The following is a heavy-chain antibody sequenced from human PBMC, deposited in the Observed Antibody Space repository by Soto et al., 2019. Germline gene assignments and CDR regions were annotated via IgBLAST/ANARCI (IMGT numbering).Heavy chain of an antibody. Sequence: QVQLVQSGAEVKKPGSSVKVSCKASGGTFSSYAISWVRQAPGQGLEWMGGSIPIFGTANYAQKFQGRVTITADESTSTAYMELSSLRSEDTAVYYCARSGFVVVPAAISYYYGMDVWGQGTTVTVSS. CDR2: SIPIFGTA. CDR1: GGTFSSYA. V-gene: IGHV1-69*01. J-gene: IGHJ6*02. D-gene: IGHD2-2*02. CDR3: ARSGFVVVPAAISYYYGMDV.